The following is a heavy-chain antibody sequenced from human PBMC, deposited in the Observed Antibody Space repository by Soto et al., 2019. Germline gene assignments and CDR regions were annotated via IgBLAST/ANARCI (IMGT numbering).Heavy chain of an antibody. D-gene: IGHD2-21*01. CDR3: ARGGAMSVVNAPVDL. Sequence: QVQLVQSGAEVKKPGASVKISCKASVYIFTNYYIYWVRQAPGQGLEWLGTINAGGGYTTYAHRFLGRVTMTRDTSTSTISMELSSMTYEDTALYYCARGGAMSVVNAPVDLWGQGTLVTVSS. CDR1: VYIFTNYY. J-gene: IGHJ5*02. CDR2: INAGGGYT. V-gene: IGHV1-46*03.